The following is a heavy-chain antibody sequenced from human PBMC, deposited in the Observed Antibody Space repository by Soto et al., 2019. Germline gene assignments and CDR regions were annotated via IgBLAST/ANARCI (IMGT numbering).Heavy chain of an antibody. J-gene: IGHJ4*02. CDR2: IIPIFGTA. CDR3: ARSYCSGGSCYSGY. D-gene: IGHD2-15*01. CDR1: GGTFSSYA. Sequence: SVKVSCKASGGTFSSYAISWVRQAPGQGLEWMGGIIPIFGTANYAQKFQGRVTITADESTSTAYMELSSLRSEDTAVYYCARSYCSGGSCYSGYWGQGTLVTVSS. V-gene: IGHV1-69*13.